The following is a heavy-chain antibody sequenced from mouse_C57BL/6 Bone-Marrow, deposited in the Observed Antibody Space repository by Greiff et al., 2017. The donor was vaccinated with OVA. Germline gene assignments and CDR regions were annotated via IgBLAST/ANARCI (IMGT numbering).Heavy chain of an antibody. D-gene: IGHD2-3*01. Sequence: EVQLQQSGAELVRPGASVKLSCTASGFNIKDDYMHWVKQRPEQGLEWIGWIDPENGDTEYASKFQGKATITADTSSNTAYLQLSSLTSEDTAVYYGTTDGYMRGNYAMDDWGQGTSVTVSS. CDR3: TTDGYMRGNYAMDD. J-gene: IGHJ4*01. CDR2: IDPENGDT. V-gene: IGHV14-4*01. CDR1: GFNIKDDY.